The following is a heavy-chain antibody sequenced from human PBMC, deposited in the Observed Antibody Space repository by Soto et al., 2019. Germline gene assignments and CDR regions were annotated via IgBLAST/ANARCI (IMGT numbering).Heavy chain of an antibody. CDR1: GFTFSSYA. V-gene: IGHV3-30*14. CDR2: ISYDGSNK. CDR3: ASGFARTPSFWYYYYGMDV. Sequence: QVQLVESGGGVVQPGRSLRLSCAASGFTFSSYAMHWVRQAPGKGLEWVAVISYDGSNKYYADSVKGRFTISRDNSKNTLYLQMNSLRAEDTAVYYCASGFARTPSFWYYYYGMDVWGQGTTVTVSS. D-gene: IGHD3-10*01. J-gene: IGHJ6*02.